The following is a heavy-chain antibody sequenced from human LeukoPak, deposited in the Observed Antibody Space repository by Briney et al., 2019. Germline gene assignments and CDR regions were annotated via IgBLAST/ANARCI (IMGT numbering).Heavy chain of an antibody. CDR2: IYHSGST. V-gene: IGHV4-30-2*01. CDR3: ARGEAVFDAFDI. Sequence: PSETLSLTCTVSGGSISSGGYYWSWIRQPPGKGLEWIGYIYHSGSTYYNPSLKSRVTISVDRSKNQFSLRLSSVTAADTAVYYCARGEAVFDAFDIWGQGTMVTVSS. J-gene: IGHJ3*02. D-gene: IGHD1-26*01. CDR1: GGSISSGGYY.